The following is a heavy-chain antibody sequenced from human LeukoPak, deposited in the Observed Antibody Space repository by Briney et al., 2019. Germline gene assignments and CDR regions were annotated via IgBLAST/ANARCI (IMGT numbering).Heavy chain of an antibody. D-gene: IGHD5-18*01. Sequence: GESLKISCKGSGYSFSAYWIGWVRQMPGKGLEWMGIIYPGDSNTRYNPSFQGQVTISADKSINTAYLQWSSLKASDTAIYYCARHLHIYGTPHPFDYWGQGTLVTVSS. V-gene: IGHV5-51*01. J-gene: IGHJ4*02. CDR1: GYSFSAYW. CDR3: ARHLHIYGTPHPFDY. CDR2: IYPGDSNT.